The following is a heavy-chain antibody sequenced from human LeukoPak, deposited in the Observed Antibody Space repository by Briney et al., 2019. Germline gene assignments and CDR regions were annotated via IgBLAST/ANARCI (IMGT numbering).Heavy chain of an antibody. CDR1: GFTFSGYW. Sequence: GGSLRLSCAASGFTFSGYWMSWVRQAPGKGLEWVANIKQDGSEKYYVDSVKGRFTISRDNAKNSLYLQMNSLRAEDTAVYYCARGGITMVRGALAYYFDYWGQGTLVTVSS. V-gene: IGHV3-7*04. CDR3: ARGGITMVRGALAYYFDY. CDR2: IKQDGSEK. D-gene: IGHD3-10*01. J-gene: IGHJ4*02.